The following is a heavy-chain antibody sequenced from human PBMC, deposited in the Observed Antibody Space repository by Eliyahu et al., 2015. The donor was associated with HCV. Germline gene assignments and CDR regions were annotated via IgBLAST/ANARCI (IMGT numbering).Heavy chain of an antibody. CDR2: IHPSDSNT. D-gene: IGHD1-26*01. V-gene: IGHV5-51*01. CDR3: ARATTSSSPYAMDV. Sequence: EVQLVQSGAEVKKPGESLKISCQGAGYSFNSYWIAWVRQMPGIGLEWMGVIHPSDSNTKYSPSFQGQVTISADKSISTAHLQWSSLKASDTAMYYCARATTSSSPYAMDVWGQGTTVTVSS. CDR1: GYSFNSYW. J-gene: IGHJ6*02.